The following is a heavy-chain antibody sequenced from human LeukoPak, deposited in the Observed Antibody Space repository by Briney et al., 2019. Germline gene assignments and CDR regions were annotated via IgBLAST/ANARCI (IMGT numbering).Heavy chain of an antibody. V-gene: IGHV3-23*01. D-gene: IGHD5-12*01. CDR1: GFTFSNYG. CDR3: AKTTGGNAYDYIDY. Sequence: PGGSLRLSCAAPGFTFSNYGMNWVRQAPGKGLEWVSATSGSGSSPNYSDSVKGRFTISRDNSKNTLFLQMNSLRAEDTAVYYCAKTTGGNAYDYIDYWGQGTLVTVSS. CDR2: TSGSGSSP. J-gene: IGHJ4*02.